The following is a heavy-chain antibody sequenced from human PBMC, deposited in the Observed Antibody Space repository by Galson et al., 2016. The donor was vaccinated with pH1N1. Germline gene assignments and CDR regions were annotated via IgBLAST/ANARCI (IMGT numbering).Heavy chain of an antibody. D-gene: IGHD6-6*01. CDR3: ACSAGLEYNSFAGSYYYMDV. CDR1: GGSISSGSYY. Sequence: TLSLTCTVSGGSISSGSYYWSWFRQPAGKGREWTGRIYIRGSTSYNLSLKSRVTTLLDTSKDQFSLRMSSVTAADTAVDYGACSAGLEYNSFAGSYYYMDVWGKGTTVTVSS. J-gene: IGHJ6*03. CDR2: IYIRGST. V-gene: IGHV4-61*02.